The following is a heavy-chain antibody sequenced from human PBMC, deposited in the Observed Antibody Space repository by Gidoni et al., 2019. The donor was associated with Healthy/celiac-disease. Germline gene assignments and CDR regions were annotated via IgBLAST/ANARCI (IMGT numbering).Heavy chain of an antibody. V-gene: IGHV3-9*01. J-gene: IGHJ4*02. CDR3: AKDVAAVAVYYFDY. Sequence: EVQLVESGVGLVQPGRSLSLYCAASGLTFDDYAMHWVRKAPGQGLEWFSGISWNSGSIGYADSVKGRFTISRDNAKNSLYLQMNSLRAEDTALYYCAKDVAAVAVYYFDYWGQGTLVTVSS. D-gene: IGHD6-19*01. CDR2: ISWNSGSI. CDR1: GLTFDDYA.